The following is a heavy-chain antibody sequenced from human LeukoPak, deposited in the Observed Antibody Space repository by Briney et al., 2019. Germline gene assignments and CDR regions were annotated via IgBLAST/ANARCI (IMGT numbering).Heavy chain of an antibody. CDR3: AKSAHSGYEQGPFDY. V-gene: IGHV3-9*01. D-gene: IGHD5-12*01. CDR2: ISWNSGSI. J-gene: IGHJ4*02. CDR1: GFTFDDYA. Sequence: QPGGSLRLSCAASGFTFDDYAMHWVRQAPGKGLEWVSGISWNSGSIAYADSVKGRFTISRDNAKNSLYLQMNSLRAEDTALYYCAKSAHSGYEQGPFDYWTQGTLVTVSS.